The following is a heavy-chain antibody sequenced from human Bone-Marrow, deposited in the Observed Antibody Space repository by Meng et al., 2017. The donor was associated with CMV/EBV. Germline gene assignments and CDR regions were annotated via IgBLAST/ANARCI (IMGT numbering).Heavy chain of an antibody. CDR1: GHSITSAYF. J-gene: IGHJ6*02. Sequence: SETLSLTCRVSGHSITSAYFWGWVRQPPGKGLEWIGINDSGSTYYNPSLKSRVAISVDTSGTQFSLTLTSVTAADTAVYYCVRHIIVVPARGYGVDVWGQGTTVTVSS. CDR3: VRHIIVVPARGYGVDV. CDR2: INDSGST. D-gene: IGHD2-2*01. V-gene: IGHV4-38-2*01.